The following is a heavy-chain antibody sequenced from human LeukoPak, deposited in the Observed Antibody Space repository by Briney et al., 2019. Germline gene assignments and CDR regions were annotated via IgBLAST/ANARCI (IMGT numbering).Heavy chain of an antibody. V-gene: IGHV3-23*01. CDR1: GFTFSSYA. J-gene: IGHJ4*02. D-gene: IGHD3-22*01. Sequence: PGGSLRLSCAASGFTFSSYAMSWVRQAPGKGLEWVSAISGSGGSTYYADSVKGRFTISRDNSKNTLYLQMNNMRAEDTAVYYCAKRIVVSGMGFDSWGQGTLVTVSS. CDR2: ISGSGGST. CDR3: AKRIVVSGMGFDS.